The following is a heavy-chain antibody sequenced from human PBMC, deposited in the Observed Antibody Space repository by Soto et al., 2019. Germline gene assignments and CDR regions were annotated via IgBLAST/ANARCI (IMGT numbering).Heavy chain of an antibody. J-gene: IGHJ6*03. CDR3: ARDHLPIYDILTGPNLYYMDF. Sequence: ASVKVSCKASGHTFTSYAMHWVRQAPGQRLEWMGWINAGNGNTKYSQKFQGRVTITRDTSASTAYMELSSLRSEDTAVYYCARDHLPIYDILTGPNLYYMDFWGKGTTVTVSS. CDR2: INAGNGNT. V-gene: IGHV1-3*01. D-gene: IGHD3-9*01. CDR1: GHTFTSYA.